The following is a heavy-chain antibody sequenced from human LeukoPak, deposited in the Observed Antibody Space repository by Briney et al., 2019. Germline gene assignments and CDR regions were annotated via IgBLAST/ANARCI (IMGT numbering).Heavy chain of an antibody. J-gene: IGHJ4*02. D-gene: IGHD2-15*01. CDR3: ATDGYCNGDSCRDY. CDR2: FDPEDGET. V-gene: IGHV1-24*01. CDR1: GYTLTELS. Sequence: ASVKVSCKVSGYTLTELSMHWVRQAPGKGLEWMGGFDPEDGETIYAQKFQGRVTMTEDTSTDTAYMELSSLRSEDTAVYYCATDGYCNGDSCRDYWGQGTLVTVSS.